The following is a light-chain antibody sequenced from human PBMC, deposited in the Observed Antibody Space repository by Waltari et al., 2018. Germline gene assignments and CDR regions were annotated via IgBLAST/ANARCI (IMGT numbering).Light chain of an antibody. CDR2: SNN. CDR3: ASWDDSLSGVV. Sequence: QSVLTQEPSASGPPGQGVTIPCSGSNSNLGSSAVHWYQQFSGTAPKLLIHSNNQRPSGVPDRFSGSKSGTSASLAISGLQSEDEADYDCASWDDSLSGVVFGGWTKLTVL. V-gene: IGLV1-44*01. J-gene: IGLJ3*02. CDR1: NSNLGSSA.